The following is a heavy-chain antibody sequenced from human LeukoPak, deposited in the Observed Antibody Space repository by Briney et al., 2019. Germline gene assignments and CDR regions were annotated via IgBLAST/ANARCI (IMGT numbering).Heavy chain of an antibody. CDR2: IRYDGSNK. CDR1: GFTFSSYA. D-gene: IGHD3-22*01. V-gene: IGHV3-30*02. J-gene: IGHJ4*02. CDR3: AKDQLTYYFDSSGYYPLAY. Sequence: PGGSLRLSCAASGFTFSSYAMSWVRQAPGKGLEWVAFIRYDGSNKYYADSVKGRFTISRDNSKNTLYLQMNSLRAEDTAVYYCAKDQLTYYFDSSGYYPLAYWGQGTLVTVSS.